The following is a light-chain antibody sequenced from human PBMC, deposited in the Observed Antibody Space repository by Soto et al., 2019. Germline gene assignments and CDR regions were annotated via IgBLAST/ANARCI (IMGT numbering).Light chain of an antibody. V-gene: IGKV3-20*01. CDR1: QSVYNNY. J-gene: IGKJ5*01. CDR2: GAS. Sequence: EIVLTQSPATLSLSPGERATLSCRASQSVYNNYLAWYQERPGQAPRLLIYGASIRPTGIPDRFRGSGSGTEFTLTISSLQSEDFAVYYCQQYHSWPPITFGQGTRLEIK. CDR3: QQYHSWPPIT.